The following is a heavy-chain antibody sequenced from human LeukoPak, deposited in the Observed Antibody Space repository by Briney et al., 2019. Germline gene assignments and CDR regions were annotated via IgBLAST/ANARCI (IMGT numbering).Heavy chain of an antibody. J-gene: IGHJ4*02. V-gene: IGHV3-48*03. CDR2: ISSSGTTI. D-gene: IGHD1-1*01. CDR1: AFTFSSYE. Sequence: GGSLRLSCVASAFTFSSYEMNWVRQAPGKGLEWVSYISSSGTTIYYADSVKGRFTISRDNAKNSLYLQMNSLRAEDTAVYYCARDVWNVGVGAYEDFWGQGTLVTVSS. CDR3: ARDVWNVGVGAYEDF.